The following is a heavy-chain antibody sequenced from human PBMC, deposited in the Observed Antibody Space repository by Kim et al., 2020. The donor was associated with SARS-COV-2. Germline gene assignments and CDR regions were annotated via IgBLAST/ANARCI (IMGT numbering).Heavy chain of an antibody. V-gene: IGHV1-69*13. D-gene: IGHD1-26*01. CDR1: GGTFSSYA. CDR3: ARISGSYYDYYYYGMDV. CDR2: IIPIFGTA. Sequence: SVKVSCKASGGTFSSYAISWVRQAPGQGLEWMGGIIPIFGTANYAQKFQGRVTITADESTSTAYMELSSLRSEDTAVYYCARISGSYYDYYYYGMDVWGQGTTVTVSS. J-gene: IGHJ6*02.